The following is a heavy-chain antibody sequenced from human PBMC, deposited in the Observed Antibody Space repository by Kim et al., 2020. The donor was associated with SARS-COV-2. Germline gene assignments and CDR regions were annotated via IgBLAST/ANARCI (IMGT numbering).Heavy chain of an antibody. CDR2: ISSSSSYI. CDR1: GFTFNDYF. CDR3: ARDNRYGSGRIGYGLDV. J-gene: IGHJ6*02. V-gene: IGHV3-11*05. Sequence: GGSLRLSCTASGFTFNDYFMRWIRQAPGKGLEWVAYISSSSSYIDYADSVKGRFTISRDNDKKSLFLQMNSLRAEDTAVYYCARDNRYGSGRIGYGLDVWGQGTTVTVS. D-gene: IGHD3-10*01.